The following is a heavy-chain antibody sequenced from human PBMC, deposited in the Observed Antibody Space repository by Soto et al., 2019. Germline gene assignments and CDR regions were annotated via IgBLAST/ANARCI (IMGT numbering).Heavy chain of an antibody. J-gene: IGHJ3*02. V-gene: IGHV3-30-3*01. CDR2: ISYDGSNK. D-gene: IGHD2-8*01. CDR3: ARDLPYCTNGVCLPDALDI. CDR1: GFTFSSYA. Sequence: GGSLRLSCAASGFTFSSYAMHWVRQAPGKGLEWVAVISYDGSNKYYADSVKGRFTISRDNSKNTLYLQMNSLRAEDTAVYYCARDLPYCTNGVCLPDALDIWGQGTMVTVSS.